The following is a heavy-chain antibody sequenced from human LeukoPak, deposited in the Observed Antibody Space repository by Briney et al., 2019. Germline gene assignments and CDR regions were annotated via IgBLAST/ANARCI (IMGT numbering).Heavy chain of an antibody. CDR2: TSYDGNNK. Sequence: GSLRLSFAASGFSFSDHGMHWVRQAPGKGLEWVAVTSYDGNNKYSADSVKGRFTISRDNSKNTLYLQMNSLRVEDTAVYYCAKDDSIGYCSGGACYPRTWGQGTLVTVSS. CDR1: GFSFSDHG. D-gene: IGHD2-8*02. CDR3: AKDDSIGYCSGGACYPRT. V-gene: IGHV3-30*18. J-gene: IGHJ5*02.